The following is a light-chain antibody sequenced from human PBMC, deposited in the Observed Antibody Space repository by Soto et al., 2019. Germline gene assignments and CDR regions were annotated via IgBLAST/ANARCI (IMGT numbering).Light chain of an antibody. CDR3: QQYGPSPT. CDR1: QSISSS. J-gene: IGKJ1*01. V-gene: IGKV3-20*01. Sequence: EIVLTQSPGTLSLSPGERDTLSCWASQSISSSLAWYQQKPGQAPRLLIYGASSRATGIPDRFSGSGSGTDFTLTISRLEPEDFTVYYCQQYGPSPTFGQGTKVEIK. CDR2: GAS.